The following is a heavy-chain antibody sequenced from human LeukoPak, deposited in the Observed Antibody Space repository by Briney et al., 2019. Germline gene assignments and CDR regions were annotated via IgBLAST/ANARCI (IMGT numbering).Heavy chain of an antibody. CDR1: GFTFSSYS. J-gene: IGHJ4*02. Sequence: GGSLRLSCAASGFTFSSYSMNWVRQAPGKGLEWVSYISSSSSTIYYADSVKGRFTISRDNAKNSLYLQMNSLRAEDTAVYYCARDRNWGPGFYFDYWGQGTLVTVSS. D-gene: IGHD7-27*01. CDR2: ISSSSSTI. V-gene: IGHV3-48*01. CDR3: ARDRNWGPGFYFDY.